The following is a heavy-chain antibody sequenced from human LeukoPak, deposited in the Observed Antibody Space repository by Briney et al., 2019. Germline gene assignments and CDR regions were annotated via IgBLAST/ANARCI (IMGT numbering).Heavy chain of an antibody. Sequence: PGGSLRLSCAASGFTFSSYEMNWVRQAPGKGLEWVSYISSGSTIYYADSVKGRFTISRDNAKNSLYLQMNSLRAEDTAVYYCARSGILYFDYWGQGTLVTVSS. J-gene: IGHJ4*02. CDR1: GFTFSSYE. V-gene: IGHV3-48*03. CDR2: ISSGSTI. CDR3: ARSGILYFDY. D-gene: IGHD6-13*01.